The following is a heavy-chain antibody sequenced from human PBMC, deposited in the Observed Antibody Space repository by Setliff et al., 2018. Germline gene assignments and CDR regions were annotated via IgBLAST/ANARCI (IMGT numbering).Heavy chain of an antibody. CDR2: ISGSGDST. J-gene: IGHJ2*01. Sequence: GGSLRLSCVASGFTFSRYAMSWVRQAPGKGLEWVSAISGSGDSTFYADSVKGRFTISRDNSKNTLSLQMNGLRAEDTAVYYCAKGRGWPSYFDLWGRGTLVTVS. D-gene: IGHD6-19*01. CDR1: GFTFSRYA. V-gene: IGHV3-23*01. CDR3: AKGRGWPSYFDL.